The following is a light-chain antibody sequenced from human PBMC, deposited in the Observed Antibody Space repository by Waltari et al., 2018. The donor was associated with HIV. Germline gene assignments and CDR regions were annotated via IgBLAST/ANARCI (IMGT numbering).Light chain of an antibody. V-gene: IGKV3-11*01. CDR2: DAS. Sequence: EIVLTQSPATLSLSPGERATLSCSASQSVYTYLAWYQQKSGQSPRLLIYDASIRATGIPARFSGSGSGTDFTHTISSLEPEDFAVYYCQQRSTWPPAPTFGGGTKVEIK. CDR3: QQRSTWPPAPT. CDR1: QSVYTY. J-gene: IGKJ4*01.